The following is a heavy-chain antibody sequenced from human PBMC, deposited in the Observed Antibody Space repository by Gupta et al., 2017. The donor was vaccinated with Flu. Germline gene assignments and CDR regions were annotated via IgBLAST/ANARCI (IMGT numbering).Heavy chain of an antibody. CDR1: GFSFDGYT. Sequence: GFSFDGYTMHWVRQAPGKGLEWVSGISWNSGNIDYADSVKGRFTISRDNAKNSLYLQMNSLTAEDTALYYCAKASVWGSSRGWFEPWGQGTLVTVSS. J-gene: IGHJ5*02. V-gene: IGHV3-9*01. CDR3: AKASVWGSSRGWFEP. D-gene: IGHD3-16*02. CDR2: ISWNSGNI.